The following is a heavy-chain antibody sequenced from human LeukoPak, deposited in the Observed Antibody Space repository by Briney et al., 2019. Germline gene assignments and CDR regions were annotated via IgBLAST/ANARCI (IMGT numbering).Heavy chain of an antibody. CDR3: ARGRRVGATALDY. Sequence: GGSLRLSCAASGFTFSRYWMRWVRQVAGKGLEWVAYIKEDAGEIYYADSVKGRFTSSRDNAKNSLYLQMNGLRAEDTAVYYCARGRRVGATALDYWGQGTLVTVSS. D-gene: IGHD1-26*01. CDR1: GFTFSRYW. V-gene: IGHV3-7*04. CDR2: IKEDAGEI. J-gene: IGHJ4*02.